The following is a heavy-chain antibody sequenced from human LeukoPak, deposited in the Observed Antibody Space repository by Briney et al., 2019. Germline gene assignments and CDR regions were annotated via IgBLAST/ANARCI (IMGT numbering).Heavy chain of an antibody. CDR3: ARDGGEQWTLDY. D-gene: IGHD6-19*01. Sequence: GVSLRLSCAASGFTFSSYAMHWVRQAPGKGLEWVAVISYDGSNKYYADSVKGRFTISRDNSKNTLYLQMNSLRAEDTAVYYCARDGGEQWTLDYWGQGTLVTVSS. J-gene: IGHJ4*02. CDR1: GFTFSSYA. CDR2: ISYDGSNK. V-gene: IGHV3-30-3*01.